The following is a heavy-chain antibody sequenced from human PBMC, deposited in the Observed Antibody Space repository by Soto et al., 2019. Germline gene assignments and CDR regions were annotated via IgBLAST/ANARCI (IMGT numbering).Heavy chain of an antibody. Sequence: GGSLRLSCAASGFTFSDYYMSCIRQAPGKGLEWVSYIRSSGSSIYYADSVKGPFTLSRDNAKNSLYLQMNSLRAEDTALYYCAKGTYYYGSGVGGWFDPWGQGTLVTVSS. CDR3: AKGTYYYGSGVGGWFDP. J-gene: IGHJ5*02. CDR1: GFTFSDYY. V-gene: IGHV3-11*01. CDR2: IRSSGSSI. D-gene: IGHD3-10*01.